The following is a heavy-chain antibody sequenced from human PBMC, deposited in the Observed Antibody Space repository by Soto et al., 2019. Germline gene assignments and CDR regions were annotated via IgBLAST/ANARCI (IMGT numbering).Heavy chain of an antibody. CDR2: LHHGGST. Sequence: SDTLSLTCDVSRYSINNNNWWSWVRQPPGGGLEWIGELHHGGSTNYNPSLESRATFSVDISKNQFFLKLSSVTAADTAVYYCTKNSAYALDYWGQGTLVTVS. CDR1: RYSINNNNW. V-gene: IGHV4-4*02. D-gene: IGHD5-12*01. CDR3: TKNSAYALDY. J-gene: IGHJ4*02.